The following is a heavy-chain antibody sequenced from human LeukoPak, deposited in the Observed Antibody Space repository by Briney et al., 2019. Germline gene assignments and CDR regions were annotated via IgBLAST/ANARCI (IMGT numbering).Heavy chain of an antibody. Sequence: PGGSLRLSCAASGFTFSSYGMHWVRQAPGKGLEWVAFIRYDGSNKYYANSVKGRFTISRDNSKNTLYLQMNSLRAEDTAVYYCAKDSVGRMSGYSYGCLDYWGQGTLVTVSS. CDR2: IRYDGSNK. V-gene: IGHV3-30*02. J-gene: IGHJ4*02. CDR3: AKDSVGRMSGYSYGCLDY. D-gene: IGHD5-18*01. CDR1: GFTFSSYG.